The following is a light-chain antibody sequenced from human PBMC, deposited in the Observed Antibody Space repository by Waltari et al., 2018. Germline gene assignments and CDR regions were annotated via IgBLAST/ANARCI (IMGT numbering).Light chain of an antibody. J-gene: IGLJ2*01. Sequence: QSVLTQPPSASGTPGQRVTISCSGSSSNIGSHNVNWNQKVPGTAPKLLIYSTNQRPGGVPDRFSGSKSGTAASRAISGLQSEDEAEYYCATWDDSLNGLFGGGTKLTVL. CDR3: ATWDDSLNGL. CDR1: SSNIGSHN. V-gene: IGLV1-44*01. CDR2: STN.